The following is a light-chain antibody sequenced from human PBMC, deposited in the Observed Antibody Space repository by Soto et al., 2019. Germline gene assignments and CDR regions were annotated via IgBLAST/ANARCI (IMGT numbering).Light chain of an antibody. V-gene: IGKV3-20*01. Sequence: EIVMTQSPATLSVSPGEGATLSCRASQSVNTDLAWYQQKPGQAPRLLIYGASSRATGIPDRFSGSGSGTDFTLTISRLEPEDFAVYYCQQYGSSAPITFGQGTRLEI. J-gene: IGKJ5*01. CDR1: QSVNTD. CDR2: GAS. CDR3: QQYGSSAPIT.